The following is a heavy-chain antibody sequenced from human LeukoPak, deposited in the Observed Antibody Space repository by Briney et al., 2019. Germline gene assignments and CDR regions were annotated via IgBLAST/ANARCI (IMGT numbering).Heavy chain of an antibody. Sequence: GGSLRLSCAASAFSFSIYEMNWVRQAPGKGLEWVSYISSSGSTIYYADSVKGRFTISRDNAKNSLYLKMNSLRAEDTAVYYCARETGGWAAGRFDCWGQGTLVTVSS. CDR3: ARETGGWAAGRFDC. J-gene: IGHJ4*02. D-gene: IGHD6-19*01. CDR2: ISSSGSTI. V-gene: IGHV3-48*03. CDR1: AFSFSIYE.